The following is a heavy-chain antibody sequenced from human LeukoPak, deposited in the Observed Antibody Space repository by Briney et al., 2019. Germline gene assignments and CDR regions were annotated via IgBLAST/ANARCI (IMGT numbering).Heavy chain of an antibody. CDR3: ATDLSYYDSSGPPYYFDY. Sequence: SETLSLTCTVSGGSISRISYYWGWIRQPPGKGLEWIGSMYYSGRTYYNPSLRTRVTISVDTSKKQFSLKLTSVTAADTAVYYCATDLSYYDSSGPPYYFDYWGQGTLVTVSS. D-gene: IGHD3-22*01. J-gene: IGHJ4*02. V-gene: IGHV4-39*01. CDR1: GGSISRISYY. CDR2: MYYSGRT.